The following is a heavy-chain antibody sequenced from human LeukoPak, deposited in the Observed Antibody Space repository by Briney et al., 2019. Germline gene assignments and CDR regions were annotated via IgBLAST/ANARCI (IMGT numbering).Heavy chain of an antibody. Sequence: GGSLRLSCAASGFTFSNYNMNWVRQAPGKGLEWVSYISTSSSTIYYADSVKGRFTISRGNSKNTLYLQMNSLRAEDTAVYYCAKDEIAAAGMSWEWFDPWGQGTLVTVSS. V-gene: IGHV3-48*01. J-gene: IGHJ5*02. CDR1: GFTFSNYN. CDR2: ISTSSSTI. CDR3: AKDEIAAAGMSWEWFDP. D-gene: IGHD6-13*01.